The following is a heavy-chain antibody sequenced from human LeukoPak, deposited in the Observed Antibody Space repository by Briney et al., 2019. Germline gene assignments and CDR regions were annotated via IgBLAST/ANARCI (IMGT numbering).Heavy chain of an antibody. V-gene: IGHV3-21*01. CDR2: ISGSSSYI. Sequence: PGGSLRLSCAASGFTFSSYSMNWVRQAPGNGLEWVSSISGSSSYIYYADSVKGRFTISRDNAKNSLYLQMNSLRAEDTAVYYCAREYSSSSYFDYWGQGTLVTVSS. J-gene: IGHJ4*02. D-gene: IGHD6-6*01. CDR1: GFTFSSYS. CDR3: AREYSSSSYFDY.